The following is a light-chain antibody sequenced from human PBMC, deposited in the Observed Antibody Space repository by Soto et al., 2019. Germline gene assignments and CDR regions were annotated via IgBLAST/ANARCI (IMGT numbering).Light chain of an antibody. V-gene: IGLV4-60*02. CDR2: LERSGSY. CDR1: SGHNDYI. CDR3: ETWTSHTHV. Sequence: QLVLTQSSSASASLGSSVKLTCTLSSGHNDYIIAWHQQQPGKAPRYLMKLERSGSYNKGSGVPDRFSGSSSGAARYLTISNLQFEDEADYYCETWTSHTHVFGGRTKLTVL. J-gene: IGLJ2*01.